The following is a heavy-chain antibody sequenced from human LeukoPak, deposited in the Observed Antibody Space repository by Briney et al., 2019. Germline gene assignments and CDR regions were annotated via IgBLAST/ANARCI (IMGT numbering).Heavy chain of an antibody. CDR3: ARRYCSGGSCSYYYGMDV. D-gene: IGHD2-15*01. Sequence: GASVKVSCKASGGTFSSYAISWVRQAPGQGLEWMGGIIPIFGTANYAQKFQGRVTITADESTGTAYMELSSLRSEDTAVYYCARRYCSGGSCSYYYGMDVWGQGTTVTVSS. CDR2: IIPIFGTA. V-gene: IGHV1-69*13. CDR1: GGTFSSYA. J-gene: IGHJ6*02.